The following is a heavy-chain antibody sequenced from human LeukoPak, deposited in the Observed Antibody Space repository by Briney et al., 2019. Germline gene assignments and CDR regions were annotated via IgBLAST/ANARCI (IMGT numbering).Heavy chain of an antibody. V-gene: IGHV4-34*01. CDR1: GGSFSGYY. J-gene: IGHJ6*03. CDR2: INHSGST. D-gene: IGHD6-13*01. CDR3: ARGGGSSWYYYYYMDV. Sequence: SETLSLTCAVYGGSFSGYYWSWIRQPPGKGLEWIGEINHSGSTNYNPSLKSRVTISVDTSKNQFSLKLSSVTAADTAVYYCARGGGSSWYYYYYMDVWGKGTTVTASS.